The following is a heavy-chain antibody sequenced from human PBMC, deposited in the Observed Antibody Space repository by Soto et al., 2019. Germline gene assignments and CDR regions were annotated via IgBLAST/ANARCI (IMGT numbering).Heavy chain of an antibody. CDR3: AKELKDCISTSCYYYYYYGMDV. V-gene: IGHV3-30*18. CDR1: GFTFSSYG. Sequence: GSLRLSCAASGFTFSSYGMHWVRQAPGKGLEWVAVISYDGSNKYYADSVKGRFTISRDNSKNTLYLQMNSLRAEDTAVYYCAKELKDCISTSCYYYYYYGMDVWGQGTTVTVSS. J-gene: IGHJ6*02. D-gene: IGHD2-2*01. CDR2: ISYDGSNK.